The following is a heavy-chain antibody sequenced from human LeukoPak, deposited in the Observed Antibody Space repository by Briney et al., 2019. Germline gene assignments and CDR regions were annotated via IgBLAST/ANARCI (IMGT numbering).Heavy chain of an antibody. V-gene: IGHV3-74*01. CDR2: INSDGSST. Sequence: GGSLRLSCAASGFTFSSYWMHWVRQAPGKGLVWVSRINSDGSSTSYADSVKGRFTISRDNAKNTLYLQMNSLRAEDTAVYYCARERSGYGHQQIDYWGQGTLVTVSS. CDR1: GFTFSSYW. D-gene: IGHD5-18*01. CDR3: ARERSGYGHQQIDY. J-gene: IGHJ4*02.